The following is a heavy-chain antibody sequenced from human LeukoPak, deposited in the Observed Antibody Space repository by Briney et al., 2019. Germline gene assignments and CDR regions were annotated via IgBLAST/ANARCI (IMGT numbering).Heavy chain of an antibody. CDR2: IIPIFGIA. D-gene: IGHD2-2*01. CDR3: ARDLRYCSSTSCYQGDGFDP. CDR1: GGTFSSYA. V-gene: IGHV1-69*04. Sequence: SVKVSCKASGGTFSSYAISWVRQAPGQGLEWMGRIIPIFGIANYAQKFQGRVTITADKSTSTAYMELSSLRSEDTAVYYCARDLRYCSSTSCYQGDGFDPWGQGTLATVSS. J-gene: IGHJ5*02.